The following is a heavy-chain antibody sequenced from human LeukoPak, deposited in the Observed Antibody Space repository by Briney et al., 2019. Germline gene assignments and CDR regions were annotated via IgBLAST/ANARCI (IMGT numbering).Heavy chain of an antibody. V-gene: IGHV3-23*01. CDR1: GFTFSSYA. J-gene: IGHJ6*03. CDR3: AKAGIAVAGTHYYYYYMDV. D-gene: IGHD6-19*01. CDR2: ISGSGGST. Sequence: GGSLRLSCAASGFTFSSYAMSWVRQAPGKGLEWVSAISGSGGSTYYADSVKGRFTTSRDTSKNTLYLQMNSLRAEDTAVYYCAKAGIAVAGTHYYYYYMDVWGKGTTVTVSS.